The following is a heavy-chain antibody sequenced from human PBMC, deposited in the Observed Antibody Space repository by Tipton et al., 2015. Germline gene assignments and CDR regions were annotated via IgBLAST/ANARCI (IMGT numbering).Heavy chain of an antibody. Sequence: SLRLSCAASGFGFRNYWMSWVRQAPGKGLEWVANIKQDGSEEYYVDSVKGRFTISRDNANNSLYLQMNSLRVEDTAVYFCARGGSVLDSWGQGTLVTVSS. J-gene: IGHJ4*02. V-gene: IGHV3-7*01. CDR1: GFGFRNYW. D-gene: IGHD3-10*01. CDR2: IKQDGSEE. CDR3: ARGGSVLDS.